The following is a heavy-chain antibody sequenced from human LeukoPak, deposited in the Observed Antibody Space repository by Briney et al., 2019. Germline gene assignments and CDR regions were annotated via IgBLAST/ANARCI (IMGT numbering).Heavy chain of an antibody. J-gene: IGHJ5*02. CDR1: GLTGSHNY. V-gene: IGHV3-53*01. D-gene: IGHD4-17*01. CDR3: IVFGDSNH. CDR2: IHTSGDT. Sequence: GGSLRLPCAASGLTGSHNYVSWVRQAPGKGLEWVSAIHTSGDTCYADSVKGRLTISRDTSKNTLYLQINSLRVEDTAVYYCIVFGDSNHWGQGTLVTVSS.